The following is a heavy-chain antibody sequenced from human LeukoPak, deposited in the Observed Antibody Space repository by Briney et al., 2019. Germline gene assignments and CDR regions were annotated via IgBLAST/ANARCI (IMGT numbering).Heavy chain of an antibody. CDR2: IYYSGST. D-gene: IGHD6-13*01. Sequence: SETLSLTCTVSGGSISSSSYYWSWIRQPPGKGLEWIGYIYYSGSTNYNPSLKSRVTISVDTSKNQFSLKLSSVTAADTAVYYCARSFGSWHPGWFDPWGQGTLVTVSS. CDR3: ARSFGSWHPGWFDP. J-gene: IGHJ5*02. CDR1: GGSISSSSYY. V-gene: IGHV4-61*01.